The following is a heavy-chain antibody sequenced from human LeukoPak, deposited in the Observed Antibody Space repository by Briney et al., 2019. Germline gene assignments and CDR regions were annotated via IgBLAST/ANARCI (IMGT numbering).Heavy chain of an antibody. CDR1: GGSLSSGDYY. CDR2: IYYSGST. Sequence: SQTLSLTCTVSGGSLSSGDYYWRWIRQPPGTGLEWIGYIYYSGSTYYNPSLKSQVTISVDTSKNRFSLKLSSVTAADTAVYYCARGLVEEVGGYFDLWGRGTLVTVSS. J-gene: IGHJ2*01. V-gene: IGHV4-30-4*01. CDR3: ARGLVEEVGGYFDL. D-gene: IGHD2-2*01.